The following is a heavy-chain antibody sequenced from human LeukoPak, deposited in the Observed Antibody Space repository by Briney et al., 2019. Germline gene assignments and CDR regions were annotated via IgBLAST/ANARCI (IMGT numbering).Heavy chain of an antibody. Sequence: SVTVSCKASGGTFTSYAISWVRQAPGQGLEWMGRIIPNLGIANYAQNFQGRVTITADKSTSTAYMELSSLRSEDTAVYYCAAPSFDYWGQGTLVTVSS. CDR2: IIPNLGIA. CDR1: GGTFTSYA. V-gene: IGHV1-69*04. J-gene: IGHJ4*02. CDR3: AAPSFDY.